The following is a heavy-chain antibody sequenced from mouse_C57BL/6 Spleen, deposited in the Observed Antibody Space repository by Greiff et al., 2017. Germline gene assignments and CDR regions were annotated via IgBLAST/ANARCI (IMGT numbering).Heavy chain of an antibody. Sequence: VQLQQSGPGLVQPSQSLSITCTVSGFSLTSYGVHWVRQSPGKGLEWLGVIWSSGSTDYNGAFMSRLSITKDNAKSLVFFKMNSLQADDNSIYYCAKSGSSYHFDYWGQGTTLTVSS. CDR3: AKSGSSYHFDY. D-gene: IGHD1-1*01. CDR2: IWSSGST. J-gene: IGHJ2*01. V-gene: IGHV2-5*01. CDR1: GFSLTSYG.